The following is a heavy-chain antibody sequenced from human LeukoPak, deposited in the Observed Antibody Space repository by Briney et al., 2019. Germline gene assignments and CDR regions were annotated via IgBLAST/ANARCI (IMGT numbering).Heavy chain of an antibody. V-gene: IGHV4-59*08. Sequence: SETLSLTCTVSGGSMSTYYWSWIRQPPGKGLEWIGYIYYSGSTYYNPSLKSRVTISVDTSKNQFSLKLSSVTAADTAVYYCARYRDILTGYYDYWGQGTLVTVS. D-gene: IGHD3-9*01. CDR1: GGSMSTYY. CDR3: ARYRDILTGYYDY. CDR2: IYYSGST. J-gene: IGHJ4*02.